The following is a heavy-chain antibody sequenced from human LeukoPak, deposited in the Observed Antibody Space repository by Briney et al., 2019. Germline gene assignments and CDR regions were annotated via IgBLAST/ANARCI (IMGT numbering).Heavy chain of an antibody. Sequence: SGGSLRLSCAASGFTFSSYAMSWVRQAPGKGLEWVSAISGSGGSTYYADSVKGRFTISRDNSKNTLYLQMNSLRAEDTAVYYCAKTLGPTHYYDSSGYSEYYYGMDVWGQGTTVTVSS. CDR1: GFTFSSYA. CDR3: AKTLGPTHYYDSSGYSEYYYGMDV. CDR2: ISGSGGST. V-gene: IGHV3-23*01. D-gene: IGHD3-22*01. J-gene: IGHJ6*02.